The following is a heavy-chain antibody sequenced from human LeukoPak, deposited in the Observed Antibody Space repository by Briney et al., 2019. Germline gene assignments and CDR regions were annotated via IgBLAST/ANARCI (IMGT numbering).Heavy chain of an antibody. CDR3: ARERGSSWTADYYYYGMDV. J-gene: IGHJ6*02. D-gene: IGHD6-13*01. V-gene: IGHV3-7*01. Sequence: PGGALRLSCAASGFTLSSYWMSWVRQALGRGVEGVANIKQDGSAKYNVDSVKGRFTISRDNAKNSLYLQMNSLRAQDTAVYYCARERGSSWTADYYYYGMDVWGQGTTVTVSS. CDR2: IKQDGSAK. CDR1: GFTLSSYW.